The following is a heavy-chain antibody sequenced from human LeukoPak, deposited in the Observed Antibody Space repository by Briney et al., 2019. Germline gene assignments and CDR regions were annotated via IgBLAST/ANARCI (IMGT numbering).Heavy chain of an antibody. CDR2: IKEDGSEK. D-gene: IGHD3-22*01. CDR3: TRGRLTMT. Sequence: GGSLRLSCAASGFTFSSSWMSWVRQAPGKGLEWVANIKEDGSEKCYVEPVKGRFSISRDNAKNSLYLQMNSLRVEDTAVYYCTRGRLTMTWGQGTPVTVSS. J-gene: IGHJ5*02. CDR1: GFTFSSSW. V-gene: IGHV3-7*01.